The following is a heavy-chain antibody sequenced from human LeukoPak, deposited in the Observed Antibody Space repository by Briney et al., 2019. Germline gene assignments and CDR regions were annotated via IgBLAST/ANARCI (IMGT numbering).Heavy chain of an antibody. Sequence: GGSLRLFCAASGFTFSSYWMSWVRQAPGKGLEWVTNIKQDGSEKFYVDSVKGRFTISRDNTKNSLYLQMNSLRAEDTAVYYCARGNYEYVWGSYPLIWWGQGTKVTVSS. V-gene: IGHV3-7*01. D-gene: IGHD3-16*01. CDR3: ARGNYEYVWGSYPLIW. J-gene: IGHJ3*01. CDR2: IKQDGSEK. CDR1: GFTFSSYW.